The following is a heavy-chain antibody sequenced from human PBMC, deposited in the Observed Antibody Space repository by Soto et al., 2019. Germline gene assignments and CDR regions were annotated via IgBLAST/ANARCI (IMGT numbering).Heavy chain of an antibody. D-gene: IGHD4-17*01. V-gene: IGHV3-30*18. CDR3: AKDYGDYVRRFDY. Sequence: QVQLVESGGGVVQPGRSLRLSCAASGFTFIAYGMHWVRQAQAKGLEWVAVISYDGSNKYYADSVKGRFTTSRDNSKNTLYLQMNSLRAEDTAVYYCAKDYGDYVRRFDYWGQGTLVTVSS. J-gene: IGHJ4*02. CDR2: ISYDGSNK. CDR1: GFTFIAYG.